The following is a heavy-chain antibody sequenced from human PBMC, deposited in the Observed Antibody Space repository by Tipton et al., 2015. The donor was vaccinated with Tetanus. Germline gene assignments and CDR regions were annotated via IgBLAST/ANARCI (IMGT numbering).Heavy chain of an antibody. CDR2: IYYSGST. CDR3: ARGGFGEFPDY. J-gene: IGHJ4*02. Sequence: GSLRLSCTVSGGSVSSGSYYWSWIRQPPGKGLEWIGYIYYSGSTNYNPSLKSRVTISVDTSKNQFSLKLSSVTAADTAVYYCARGGFGEFPDYWGQGTLVTVSS. V-gene: IGHV4-61*01. CDR1: GGSVSSGSYY. D-gene: IGHD3-10*01.